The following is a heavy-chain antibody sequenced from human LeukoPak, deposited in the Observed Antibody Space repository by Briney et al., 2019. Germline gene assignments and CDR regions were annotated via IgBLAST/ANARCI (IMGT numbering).Heavy chain of an antibody. CDR1: GGSISSGDYY. CDR2: IYYSGST. D-gene: IGHD3-22*01. J-gene: IGHJ3*02. V-gene: IGHV4-30-4*01. Sequence: PSQTLSLTCTVSGGSISSGDYYWSWIRQPPGKGLEWIGYIYYSGSTYYNPSLKSRVTISVDTSKNQFSLKLSSVTAADTAVYYCARVLAYYDSSGYPAGAFDIWGQGTMVTDSS. CDR3: ARVLAYYDSSGYPAGAFDI.